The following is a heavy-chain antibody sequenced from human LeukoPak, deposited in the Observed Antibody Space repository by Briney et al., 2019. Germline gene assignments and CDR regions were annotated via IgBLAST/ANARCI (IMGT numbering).Heavy chain of an antibody. CDR2: IYYSGST. CDR3: ARDTSPYLFDY. J-gene: IGHJ4*02. CDR1: GGSISSGGYY. D-gene: IGHD2-2*01. Sequence: PSETLSLTCTVSGGSISSGGYYWSWIRQHPGKGLEWIGYIYYSGSTYYNPSLKSRVTMSVDTSKNQFSLKLSSVTAADTAVYYCARDTSPYLFDYWGQGTLVTVSS. V-gene: IGHV4-31*03.